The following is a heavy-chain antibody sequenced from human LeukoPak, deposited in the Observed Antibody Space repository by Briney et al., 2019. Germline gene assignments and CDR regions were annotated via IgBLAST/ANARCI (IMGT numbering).Heavy chain of an antibody. J-gene: IGHJ5*02. V-gene: IGHV3-21*01. Sequence: PGGSLRLSCAASGFTFSSYSMNWVRQAPGKGLEWVSSISSSSSYIYYADSVKGRFTISRDNAKNSLYLQMNSLRAEDTAVYYCAREGQLAGGFDPWGQGTLVTVSS. CDR2: ISSSSSYI. CDR3: AREGQLAGGFDP. D-gene: IGHD6-13*01. CDR1: GFTFSSYS.